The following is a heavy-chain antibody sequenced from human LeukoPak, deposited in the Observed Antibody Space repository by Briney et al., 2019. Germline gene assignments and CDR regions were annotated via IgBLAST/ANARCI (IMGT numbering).Heavy chain of an antibody. CDR2: INSDGSST. J-gene: IGHJ3*02. D-gene: IGHD1-26*01. CDR1: GFTFSSNW. Sequence: PGGSLRLSCAASGFTFSSNWMHWVRQAPGKGPVWVSRINSDGSSTSYADSVKGRFTISRDNAKNSLYLQMNSLRAEDTAVYYCARDLIVGATGDVFDIWGQGTMVTVSS. V-gene: IGHV3-74*01. CDR3: ARDLIVGATGDVFDI.